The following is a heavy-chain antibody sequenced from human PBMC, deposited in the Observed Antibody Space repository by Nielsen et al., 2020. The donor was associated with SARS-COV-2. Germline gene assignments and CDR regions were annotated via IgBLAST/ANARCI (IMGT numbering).Heavy chain of an antibody. J-gene: IGHJ6*02. Sequence: GGSLRLSCAASGFTFSSYGMHWVRQAPGKGLEWVAVIWYDGSNKYYADSVKGRFTISRDNSKNTLYLQMNSLRAEDTAVYYCARDQIADLVYYGMDVWGQGTTVTVSS. V-gene: IGHV3-33*01. CDR3: ARDQIADLVYYGMDV. CDR2: IWYDGSNK. CDR1: GFTFSSYG. D-gene: IGHD6-13*01.